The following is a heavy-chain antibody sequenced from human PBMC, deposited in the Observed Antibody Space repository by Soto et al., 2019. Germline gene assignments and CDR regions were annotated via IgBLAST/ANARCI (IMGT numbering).Heavy chain of an antibody. CDR3: ARVPILEWLLSRPYFDY. D-gene: IGHD3-3*01. CDR2: IYYSGST. CDR1: GGSISSGGYY. V-gene: IGHV4-31*03. Sequence: SETLSLTCTVSGGSISSGGYYWSWIRQHPGKGLEWIGYIYYSGSTYYNPSLKSRVTISVDTSKNQFSLKLSSVTAADTAVYYCARVPILEWLLSRPYFDYWGQGTLVTVSS. J-gene: IGHJ4*02.